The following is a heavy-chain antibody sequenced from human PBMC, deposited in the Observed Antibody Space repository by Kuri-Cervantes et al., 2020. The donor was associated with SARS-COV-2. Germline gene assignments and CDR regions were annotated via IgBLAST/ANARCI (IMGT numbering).Heavy chain of an antibody. CDR2: IYWDDDK. CDR1: GFSLTTSGVG. J-gene: IGHJ3*02. V-gene: IGHV2-5*05. D-gene: IGHD3-16*01. Sequence: SGPTLVKPTQTLTLTCTFSGFSLTTSGVGVGWIRQPPGKALEWLALIYWDDDKRYGPSLKSRLTITKDTSKNQVVLTMTNIDPVDTATYYCARTPSRGGVRDAFDIWGQGARVT. CDR3: ARTPSRGGVRDAFDI.